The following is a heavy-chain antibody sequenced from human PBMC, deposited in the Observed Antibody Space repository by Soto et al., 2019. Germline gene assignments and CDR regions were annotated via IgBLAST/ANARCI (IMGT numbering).Heavy chain of an antibody. J-gene: IGHJ4*02. Sequence: GXSVKVSCKASVYTFTSYGISWVRQAPGQGLEWMGWISTYNGNTNYAQKLQGRLTMTTDTSTSTAYMELRSLRSDDTAVYYCARDDSSSSTYTDYWGQGTLVTVSS. CDR3: ARDDSSSSTYTDY. V-gene: IGHV1-18*01. CDR1: VYTFTSYG. CDR2: ISTYNGNT. D-gene: IGHD6-6*01.